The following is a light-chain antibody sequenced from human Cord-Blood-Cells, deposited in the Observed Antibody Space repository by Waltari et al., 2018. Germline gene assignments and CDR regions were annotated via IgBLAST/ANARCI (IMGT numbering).Light chain of an antibody. J-gene: IGKJ1*01. Sequence: DIQMTQSPSTLSASVGDRVTITCRASQSISSWLAWYQQKPGKAPKLLIYDASSLESGVPSRVSGSGSATEFTLTISSLQPDDFATYYCQQYNSYSWTFGQGTKVEIK. CDR1: QSISSW. CDR3: QQYNSYSWT. V-gene: IGKV1-5*01. CDR2: DAS.